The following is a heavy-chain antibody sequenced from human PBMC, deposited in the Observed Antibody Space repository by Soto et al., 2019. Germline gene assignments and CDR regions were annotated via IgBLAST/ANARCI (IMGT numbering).Heavy chain of an antibody. V-gene: IGHV3-30*18. CDR1: GFTLSSYA. CDR3: VKDHRHGVSKLFNYLES. J-gene: IGHJ4*02. D-gene: IGHD3-3*01. CDR2: ICYDGSNK. Sequence: QVQLVESGGGVVQPGRSLRLSCAASGFTLSSYAMHWVRQAPGKGLEWVAVICYDGSNKYYADSVKGRFTISRDNSKSTLFLQMDSLRAEDTAVYDCVKDHRHGVSKLFNYLESWGQGALVTVSS.